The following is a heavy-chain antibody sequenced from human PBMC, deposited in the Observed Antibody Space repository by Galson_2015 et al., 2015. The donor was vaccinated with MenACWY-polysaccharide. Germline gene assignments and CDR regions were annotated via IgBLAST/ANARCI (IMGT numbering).Heavy chain of an antibody. J-gene: IGHJ4*02. V-gene: IGHV1-18*04. CDR3: TRGGNYRSNWDYFDY. CDR1: GYTFTTYA. CDR2: ISANNGNT. D-gene: IGHD6-13*01. Sequence: SVKVSCKGSGYTFTTYAINWVRQAPGQGLEWMGWISANNGNTNYAQKLQGRVSMTTDTSTSTAYMELRSLRSDDTAVYYCTRGGNYRSNWDYFDYWGQGTLVTVSS.